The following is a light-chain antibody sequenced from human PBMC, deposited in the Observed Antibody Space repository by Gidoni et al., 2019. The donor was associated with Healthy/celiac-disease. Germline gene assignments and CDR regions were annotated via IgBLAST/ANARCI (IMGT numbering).Light chain of an antibody. CDR3: QQSYSTPRS. V-gene: IGKV1-39*01. CDR1: QSISSY. CDR2: AAP. Sequence: DIQMTQSPSSLSASVGDRVTITCRASQSISSYLNLYQQKPGKAPQLLIYAAPSLQSGVPSRFSGRGFGTDFNLTIRSLQPEDFATYYCQQSYSTPRSFGQGTKLEIK. J-gene: IGKJ2*03.